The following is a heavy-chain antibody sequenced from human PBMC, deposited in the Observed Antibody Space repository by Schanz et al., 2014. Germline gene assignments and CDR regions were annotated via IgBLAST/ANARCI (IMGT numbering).Heavy chain of an antibody. CDR1: GGSISSGVW. CDR3: ARAAGPVDY. Sequence: QVQLQESGPGLVKPSGTLSLTCVVSGGSISSGVWWTWARQSPGKGLEWIGEIFHSGTTNYNPSLESRVPISVDKSKNQFSLMLGSVTAADTAVYYCARAAGPVDYWGQGTLVTVSS. D-gene: IGHD6-13*01. V-gene: IGHV4-4*02. J-gene: IGHJ4*02. CDR2: IFHSGTT.